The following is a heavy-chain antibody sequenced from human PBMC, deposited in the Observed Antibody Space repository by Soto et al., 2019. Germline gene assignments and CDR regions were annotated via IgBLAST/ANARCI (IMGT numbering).Heavy chain of an antibody. CDR3: ARARVAYSSSSPYYYYGMDV. J-gene: IGHJ6*02. CDR1: GYTFTNFG. CDR2: ISAYNGNT. V-gene: IGHV1-18*01. D-gene: IGHD6-6*01. Sequence: GASVKVSCKASGYTFTNFGISWVRQAPGQGLEWMGWISAYNGNTNYAQKFQGRVTMTTDTSTSTAYMELRSLRSDDTAVYYCARARVAYSSSSPYYYYGMDVWGQGTTVTVSS.